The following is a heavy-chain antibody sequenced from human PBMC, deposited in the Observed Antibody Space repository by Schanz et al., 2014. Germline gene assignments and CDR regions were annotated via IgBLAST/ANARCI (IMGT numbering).Heavy chain of an antibody. CDR1: GGTFSSYT. D-gene: IGHD6-19*01. CDR2: IIPILGIT. Sequence: QVQLVQSGAEVMKPGSSVKVSCKASGGTFSSYTINRVRQAPGQGLEWMGRIIPILGITNVAQTFQDRVTITADKSTSTAYMELSSLRSEDTAVYYCARGLGDERWLDLNEAFDIWGQGTIVTVSS. V-gene: IGHV1-69*02. J-gene: IGHJ3*02. CDR3: ARGLGDERWLDLNEAFDI.